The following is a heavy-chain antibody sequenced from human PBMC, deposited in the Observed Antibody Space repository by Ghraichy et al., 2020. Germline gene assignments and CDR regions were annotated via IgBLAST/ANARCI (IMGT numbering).Heavy chain of an antibody. V-gene: IGHV4-34*01. Sequence: SETLSLTCAVYGGSFSGYYWSWIRQPPGKGLEWIGEINHSGSTNYNPSLKSRVTISVDTSKNQFSLKLSSVTAADTAVYYCARGHYDFWSGYYGRRGMDVWGQGTTVTVSS. CDR3: ARGHYDFWSGYYGRRGMDV. D-gene: IGHD3-3*01. CDR1: GGSFSGYY. J-gene: IGHJ6*02. CDR2: INHSGST.